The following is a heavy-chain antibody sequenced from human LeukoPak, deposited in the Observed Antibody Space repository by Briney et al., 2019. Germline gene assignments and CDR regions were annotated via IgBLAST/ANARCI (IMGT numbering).Heavy chain of an antibody. CDR2: IYYSGST. V-gene: IGHV4-59*01. Sequence: PSETLSLTCTVSGGSISSYYWSWIRQPPGKGLEWIGYIYYSGSTNYNPSLKSRVTISVDTSKNQFSLKLSSVTAADTAVYYCARGADWFDPWGLGTLVTVSS. CDR1: GGSISSYY. CDR3: ARGADWFDP. J-gene: IGHJ5*02.